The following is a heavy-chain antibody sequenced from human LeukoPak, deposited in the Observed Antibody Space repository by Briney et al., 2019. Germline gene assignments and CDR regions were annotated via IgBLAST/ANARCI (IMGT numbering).Heavy chain of an antibody. Sequence: SETLSLTCAVYGGSFSGYYWSWIRQPPGKGLEWIGEINHSGSTNYNPSLKRRVTISVDTSKNQFSLKLSSVTAADTAVYYCARDRGYCSSTSCYAGLFAFDIWGQGTMVTVSS. CDR2: INHSGST. V-gene: IGHV4-34*01. J-gene: IGHJ3*02. D-gene: IGHD2-2*01. CDR1: GGSFSGYY. CDR3: ARDRGYCSSTSCYAGLFAFDI.